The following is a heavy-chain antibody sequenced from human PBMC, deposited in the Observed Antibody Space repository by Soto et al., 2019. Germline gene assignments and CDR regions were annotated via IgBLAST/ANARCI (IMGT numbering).Heavy chain of an antibody. Sequence: QVQLVQSGAEVKKPGSSVKVSCKASGGTFSSYAISWVRQAPGQGLEWMGGIIPIFGTANYAQKFQGRVTITADESTSTAYMELSSMRSEDTAVYYCAIRPGGYCSGGSCYNWFDPWGQGTLVTVSS. CDR3: AIRPGGYCSGGSCYNWFDP. V-gene: IGHV1-69*01. CDR2: IIPIFGTA. CDR1: GGTFSSYA. J-gene: IGHJ5*02. D-gene: IGHD2-15*01.